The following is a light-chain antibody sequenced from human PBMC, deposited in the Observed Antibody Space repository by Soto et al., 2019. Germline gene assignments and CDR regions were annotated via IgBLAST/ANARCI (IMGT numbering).Light chain of an antibody. V-gene: IGKV3D-15*01. J-gene: IGKJ5*01. CDR1: QSISIG. CDR2: GAY. Sequence: LMTQSPAPLSLSPGETATLSCRASQSISIGLAWYRQKPGQAPRLIIYGAYTRATGTPARFSGSGSGTEFTLTISSLQSEDFALYYCQQYNKWPLITFGQGTRLEIK. CDR3: QQYNKWPLIT.